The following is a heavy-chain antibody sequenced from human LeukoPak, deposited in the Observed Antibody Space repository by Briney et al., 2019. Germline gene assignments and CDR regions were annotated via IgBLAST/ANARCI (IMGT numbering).Heavy chain of an antibody. V-gene: IGHV4-59*01. CDR1: GGSISSYY. Sequence: NPSETLSLTYTVSGGSISSYYWSWIRQPPGKALEWIGYIYYSGSTTYNPSLESRVTISLDTSKNQVSLKLTSVTAADTAAYYCAKSKSGTTIYAFDIWGQGTMVTVFS. D-gene: IGHD1-1*01. CDR3: AKSKSGTTIYAFDI. CDR2: IYYSGST. J-gene: IGHJ3*02.